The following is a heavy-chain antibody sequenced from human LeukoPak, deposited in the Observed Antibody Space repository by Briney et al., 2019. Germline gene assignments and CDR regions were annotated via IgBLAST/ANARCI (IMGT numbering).Heavy chain of an antibody. V-gene: IGHV1-18*01. J-gene: IGHJ5*02. CDR2: ISAYNGNT. CDR1: GYTFTSYG. Sequence: ASVKVSCKASGYTFTSYGISWVRQAPGQGLEWMGWISAYNGNTNYAQKLQGRVTMTTDTSTSTAYMELRSLRSDDTAVYYCARDRRSITGTSWFDPWGQGALVTVSS. CDR3: ARDRRSITGTSWFDP. D-gene: IGHD1-7*01.